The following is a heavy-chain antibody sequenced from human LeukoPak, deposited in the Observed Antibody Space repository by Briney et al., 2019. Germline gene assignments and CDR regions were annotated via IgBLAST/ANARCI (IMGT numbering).Heavy chain of an antibody. D-gene: IGHD3-10*01. V-gene: IGHV1-69*04. J-gene: IGHJ6*03. Sequence: SVKVSCKASGGTFGSYAISWVRQAPGQGLEWLGRIIPILGIANYAQKFQGRVTITADKSTSTAYMELSSLRSEDTAVYYCAREGKSLAPAAHYYYYYYYMDVWGKGTTVTVSS. CDR1: GGTFGSYA. CDR2: IIPILGIA. CDR3: AREGKSLAPAAHYYYYYYYMDV.